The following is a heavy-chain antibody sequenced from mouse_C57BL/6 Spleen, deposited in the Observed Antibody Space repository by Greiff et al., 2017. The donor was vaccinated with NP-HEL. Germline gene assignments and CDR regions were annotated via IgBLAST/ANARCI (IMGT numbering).Heavy chain of an antibody. CDR3: ARSPLLLMDY. CDR2: ISSGSSTI. V-gene: IGHV5-17*01. CDR1: GFTFSDYG. Sequence: EVHLVESGGGLVKPGGSLKLSCAASGFTFSDYGMHWVRQAPEKGLEWVAYISSGSSTIYYADTVKGRFTISRDNAKNTLFLQMTSLRSEDTAMYYCARSPLLLMDYWGQGTSVTVSS. J-gene: IGHJ4*01. D-gene: IGHD2-1*01.